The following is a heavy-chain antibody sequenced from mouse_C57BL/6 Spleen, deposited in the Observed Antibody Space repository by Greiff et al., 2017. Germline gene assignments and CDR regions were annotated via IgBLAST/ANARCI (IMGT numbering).Heavy chain of an antibody. J-gene: IGHJ1*03. CDR2: IWRGGST. D-gene: IGHD3-1*01. CDR1: GFSLTSYG. Sequence: QVQLQQSGPGLVQPSQSLSITCTVSGFSLTSYGVHWVRQSPGKGLEWLGVIWRGGSTDYNAACMSRLSITKDNSKSQVFFKMNSLQADDTAIYYCAKKGGATGSNWYFDVWGTGTTVTVSS. V-gene: IGHV2-5*01. CDR3: AKKGGATGSNWYFDV.